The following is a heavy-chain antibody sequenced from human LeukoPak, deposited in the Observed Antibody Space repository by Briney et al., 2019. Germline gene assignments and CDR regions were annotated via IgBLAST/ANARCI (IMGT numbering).Heavy chain of an antibody. J-gene: IGHJ3*02. CDR1: GFTFSSYA. CDR3: AKVSPVVPAAIDAFDI. Sequence: GGSLRLSCAASGFTFSSYAMSWVRQAPGKGLAWVSAISGSGGSTYYADSVKGRFTISRDNSKNTLYLQMNSLRAEDTAVYYCAKVSPVVPAAIDAFDIWGQGTMVTVSS. V-gene: IGHV3-23*01. CDR2: ISGSGGST. D-gene: IGHD2-2*01.